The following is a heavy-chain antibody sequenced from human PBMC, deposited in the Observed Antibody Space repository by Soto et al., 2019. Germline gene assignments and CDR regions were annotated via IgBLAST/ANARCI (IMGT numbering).Heavy chain of an antibody. J-gene: IGHJ4*02. D-gene: IGHD3-10*01. CDR3: ARLVWRVTNFDY. CDR2: FYYSGST. Sequence: QLQLQESGPGLVKPSETLSLTCTVSGGSISSSSYYWGWIRQPPGKGLEWIGSFYYSGSTYYNPSLKSRVTISVDTSKNQFSLKLSSVTAADTAVYYCARLVWRVTNFDYWGQGTLVTVSS. CDR1: GGSISSSSYY. V-gene: IGHV4-39*01.